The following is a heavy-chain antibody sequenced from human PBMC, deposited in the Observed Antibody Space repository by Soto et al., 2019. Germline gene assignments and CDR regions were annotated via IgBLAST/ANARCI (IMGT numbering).Heavy chain of an antibody. CDR3: ARTFVGGSYTEWAY. CDR1: GFTFSSYG. D-gene: IGHD1-26*01. J-gene: IGHJ4*02. V-gene: IGHV3-33*01. Sequence: QVQLVESGGGVVQPGRSLRLSCAASGFTFSSYGMHWVRQAPGKGLEWVAVIWYDGSNKYYADSVKGRFTISRDNSKNTLYLQMNSLRAEDTAVYYCARTFVGGSYTEWAYWGQGTLVTVSS. CDR2: IWYDGSNK.